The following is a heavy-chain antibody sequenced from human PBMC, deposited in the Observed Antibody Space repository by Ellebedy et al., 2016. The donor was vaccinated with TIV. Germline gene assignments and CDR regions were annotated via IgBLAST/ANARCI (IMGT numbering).Heavy chain of an antibody. CDR2: IGAGCDT. CDR1: GFTFSRYD. J-gene: IGHJ2*01. V-gene: IGHV3-13*01. D-gene: IGHD5/OR15-5a*01. CDR3: AREIVDIVSTDWCFDL. Sequence: GESLKISCAASGFTFSRYDFHWVRQATGKGLEWVSAIGAGCDTYYEGSVKGRFTISRENAQNSLYLQMNNLRDGDTAVYYCAREIVDIVSTDWCFDLWGRGTLVTVAS.